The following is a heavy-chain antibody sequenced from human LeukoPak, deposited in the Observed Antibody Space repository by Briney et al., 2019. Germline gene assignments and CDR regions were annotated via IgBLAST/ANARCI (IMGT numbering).Heavy chain of an antibody. CDR3: AKDKAGTLFDY. J-gene: IGHJ4*02. CDR1: GFTFSSYG. CDR2: ISYDGSNI. Sequence: GGSLRLSCAASGFTFSSYGMHWVRQAPGKGLEWVAVISYDGSNIYYADSVKGRFTISSDNSKNTLYLQMNSLRAEDTAVYYCAKDKAGTLFDYWGQGTLVTVSS. V-gene: IGHV3-30*18.